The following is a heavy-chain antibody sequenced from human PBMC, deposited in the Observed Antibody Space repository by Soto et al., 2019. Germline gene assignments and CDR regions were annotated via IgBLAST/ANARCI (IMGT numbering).Heavy chain of an antibody. Sequence: QVQLVQSGAEVKKPGASVKVSCKASGYTFTSYGISWVRQAPGQGLEWMGWISAYNGNTNYAQKLQGRVTMTTDTSTSTAYMELRSLRSDDTAVYYCAGVVRDTVVPDAPGYYYYMDVWGKGTTVTVSS. CDR1: GYTFTSYG. CDR3: AGVVRDTVVPDAPGYYYYMDV. D-gene: IGHD2-2*01. J-gene: IGHJ6*03. CDR2: ISAYNGNT. V-gene: IGHV1-18*01.